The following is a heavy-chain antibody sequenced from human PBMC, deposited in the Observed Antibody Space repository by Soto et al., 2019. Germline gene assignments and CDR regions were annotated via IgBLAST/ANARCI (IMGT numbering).Heavy chain of an antibody. J-gene: IGHJ6*02. D-gene: IGHD3-3*01. CDR3: ARDRAYYDFWSGYQSKDYYYYGMDV. CDR1: GGTFSSYA. Sequence: SVKVSCKASGGTFSSYAISWVRQAPGQGLEWMGGIIPIFGTANYAQKFQGRVTITADESTSTAYMELSSLRSEDTAVYYCARDRAYYDFWSGYQSKDYYYYGMDVWGRGTTVTVSS. V-gene: IGHV1-69*13. CDR2: IIPIFGTA.